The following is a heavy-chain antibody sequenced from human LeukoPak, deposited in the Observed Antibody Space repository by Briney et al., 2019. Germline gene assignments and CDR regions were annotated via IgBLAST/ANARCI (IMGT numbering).Heavy chain of an antibody. CDR3: ARQTYYYDSSGYYLAQFDY. J-gene: IGHJ4*02. CDR2: IYYSGTT. CDR1: GGSISSGDYY. V-gene: IGHV4-30-4*01. D-gene: IGHD3-22*01. Sequence: SQTLSLTCTVSGGSISSGDYYWSWIRQPPGKGLEWIGYIYYSGTTNYNPSLKSRVTISVDTSKNQFSLKLSSVTAADTAVYYCARQTYYYDSSGYYLAQFDYWGQGTLVTVSS.